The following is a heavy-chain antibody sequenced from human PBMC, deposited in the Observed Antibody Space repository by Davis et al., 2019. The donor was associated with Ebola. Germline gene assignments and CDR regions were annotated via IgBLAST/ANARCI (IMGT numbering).Heavy chain of an antibody. J-gene: IGHJ4*02. D-gene: IGHD6-19*01. CDR3: ARQQSSGWYYFDY. V-gene: IGHV4-59*08. CDR2: IYYSGST. Sequence: SETLSLTCTVSGGSISSYYWSWIRQPPGKGLEWIGYIYYSGSTNYNPSLKSRVTISVNTSKNQFSLKLSFVTAADTAVYYCARQQSSGWYYFDYWGQGTLVTVSS. CDR1: GGSISSYY.